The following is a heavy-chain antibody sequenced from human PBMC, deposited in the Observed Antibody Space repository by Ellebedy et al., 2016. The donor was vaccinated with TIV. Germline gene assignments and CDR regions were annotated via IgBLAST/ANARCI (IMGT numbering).Heavy chain of an antibody. CDR3: ARSTVINPEGDAYDI. CDR2: IDSSSTYI. D-gene: IGHD4-23*01. V-gene: IGHV3-21*06. J-gene: IGHJ3*02. CDR1: GFTFSSFG. Sequence: GESLKISCAASGFTFSSFGMNWVRQASGKGLEWVSSIDSSSTYIYYADSVKGRFTISRDNAKNSLYLHMNSLRAEGTAVYYCARSTVINPEGDAYDIWGQGTKVTVSS.